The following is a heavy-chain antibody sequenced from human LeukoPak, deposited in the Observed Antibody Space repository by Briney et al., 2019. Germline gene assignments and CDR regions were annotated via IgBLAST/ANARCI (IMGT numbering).Heavy chain of an antibody. CDR3: ARGTGTFDI. Sequence: GASVKVSCKASGYTFTSYYMHWVRQAPGQGLEWMGIINTSGGSTNYAQKFQGRVTMTRDTSTSTVYIDLSSLRSEDTAVYYCARGTGTFDIWGQGTMVTVSS. CDR1: GYTFTSYY. CDR2: INTSGGST. J-gene: IGHJ3*02. D-gene: IGHD1-1*01. V-gene: IGHV1-46*01.